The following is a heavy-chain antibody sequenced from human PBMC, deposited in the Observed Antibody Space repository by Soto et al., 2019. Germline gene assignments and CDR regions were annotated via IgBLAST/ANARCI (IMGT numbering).Heavy chain of an antibody. CDR1: GYTFTSYA. CDR2: INANTGNP. V-gene: IGHV7-4-1*01. J-gene: IGHJ5*02. CDR3: AREGSGYDCWFDP. Sequence: ASVKVSCKASGYTFTSYAMNWVRQAPGQGLEWMGWINANTGNPTYAQGFTGRFVFSLDTSVSTAYLQICSLKAEDTAVYYCAREGSGYDCWFDPWGQGTLVTVSS. D-gene: IGHD5-12*01.